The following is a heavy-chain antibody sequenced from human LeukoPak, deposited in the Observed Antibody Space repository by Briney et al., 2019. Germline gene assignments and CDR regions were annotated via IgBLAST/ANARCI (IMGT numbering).Heavy chain of an antibody. V-gene: IGHV3-23*01. CDR3: AKYVSAKGPPYALDV. J-gene: IGHJ6*02. CDR1: EFIFSSYA. D-gene: IGHD2/OR15-2a*01. CDR2: INVSGGST. Sequence: GGSLRLSCAASEFIFSSYAMQWVRQAPGKGLEWVSGINVSGGSTWYADSVKGRFTISRDNSKNTLYLQMNSLRAEDTAVYYCAKYVSAKGPPYALDVWGQGTTVTVSS.